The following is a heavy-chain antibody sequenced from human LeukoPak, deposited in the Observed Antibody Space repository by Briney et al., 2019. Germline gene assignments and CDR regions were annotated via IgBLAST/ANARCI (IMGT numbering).Heavy chain of an antibody. CDR3: AKGGDH. Sequence: GGSLRLSCAASGFTFSTYWMSWVRQAPGNGLEWVANIKPDGSDKYYVDSVKGRFTVSRDNAKNSLYLQMNSLRAEDTAVYYCAKGGDHWGQGTLVTVSS. CDR1: GFTFSTYW. V-gene: IGHV3-7*01. CDR2: IKPDGSDK. J-gene: IGHJ4*02. D-gene: IGHD3-16*01.